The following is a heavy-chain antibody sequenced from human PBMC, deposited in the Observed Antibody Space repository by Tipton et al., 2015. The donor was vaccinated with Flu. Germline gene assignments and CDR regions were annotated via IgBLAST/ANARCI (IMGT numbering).Heavy chain of an antibody. CDR2: IYYNGST. V-gene: IGHV4-59*01. J-gene: IGHJ3*02. D-gene: IGHD3-10*01. Sequence: TLSLTCSVSGDSMRSYYWSWIRQPPGKGLEWIGTIYYNGSTDYNPSLNSRVTISVDMSKNQFSLKLTSVTAADTAVYYCARDQTYYYGSSGAFDIWGQGTMVTVSS. CDR1: GDSMRSYY. CDR3: ARDQTYYYGSSGAFDI.